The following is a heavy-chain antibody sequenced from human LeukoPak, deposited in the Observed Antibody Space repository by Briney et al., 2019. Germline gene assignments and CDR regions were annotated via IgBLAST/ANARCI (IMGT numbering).Heavy chain of an antibody. Sequence: GGSLRLSCAASGFTFSTSTMNWVRQAPGNGLEWVSCVSSSNDYIYYADSVKGRFTISRDNAKNSLYLQMNSLRAEDTAVYYCVRIPNSAGFPNWFDPWGQGTLVTVSS. CDR1: GFTFSTST. CDR3: VRIPNSAGFPNWFDP. D-gene: IGHD6-19*01. V-gene: IGHV3-21*01. CDR2: VSSSNDYI. J-gene: IGHJ5*02.